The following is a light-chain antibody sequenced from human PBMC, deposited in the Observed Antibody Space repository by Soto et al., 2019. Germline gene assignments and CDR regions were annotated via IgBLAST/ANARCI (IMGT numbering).Light chain of an antibody. V-gene: IGKV1-5*03. J-gene: IGKJ1*01. CDR3: QQYYGYPWT. CDR1: QSISSW. CDR2: RAS. Sequence: DIQMTQSPSTLSASVGDRVTITCRASQSISSWLAWYQRKPGKAPKLLIYRASILESGVPSSFSGSGSATEITLTISTLHPDDFATDYCQQYYGYPWTCGQGPKVEV.